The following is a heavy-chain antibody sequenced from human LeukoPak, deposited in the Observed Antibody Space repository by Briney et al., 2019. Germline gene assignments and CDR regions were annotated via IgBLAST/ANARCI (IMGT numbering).Heavy chain of an antibody. Sequence: GGSLRLSCAASGFTFSNYGMSWVRQAPGKGLEWVSVISGSGANTYYADSVKGRFTISRDNSKNTLYLQMNSLRAEDTAVYYCAKGPLYGSGSYWFDPWGQGTLVTVSS. CDR3: AKGPLYGSGSYWFDP. V-gene: IGHV3-23*01. CDR2: ISGSGANT. D-gene: IGHD3-10*01. CDR1: GFTFSNYG. J-gene: IGHJ5*02.